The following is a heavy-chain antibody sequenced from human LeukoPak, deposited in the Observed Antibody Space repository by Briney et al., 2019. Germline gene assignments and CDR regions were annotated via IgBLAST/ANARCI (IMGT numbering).Heavy chain of an antibody. Sequence: GGSLRLSCAASGFTFSSYSMNWVRQAPGKGLEWVSSISSSSSYIYYADSVKGGFTISRDNAKNSLYLQMNILRAEDTAVYYCARDGSVVVPAAMYGMGVWGQGTTVTVSS. D-gene: IGHD2-2*01. CDR1: GFTFSSYS. CDR2: ISSSSSYI. CDR3: ARDGSVVVPAAMYGMGV. J-gene: IGHJ6*02. V-gene: IGHV3-21*01.